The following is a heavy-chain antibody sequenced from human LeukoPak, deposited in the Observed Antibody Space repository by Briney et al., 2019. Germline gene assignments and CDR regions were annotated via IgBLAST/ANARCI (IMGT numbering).Heavy chain of an antibody. CDR2: INHSGRT. V-gene: IGHV4-34*01. Sequence: SETLSLTCAVYGGSFSGYYWSWIRQPPGKGLEWIGEINHSGRTIYNPSLKRRVTISGDTSKNQFSLKLSSVTAADTAVYYCARRKKSKYCSSTSCYGWFDPWGQGTLVTVSS. CDR1: GGSFSGYY. J-gene: IGHJ5*02. CDR3: ARRKKSKYCSSTSCYGWFDP. D-gene: IGHD2-2*01.